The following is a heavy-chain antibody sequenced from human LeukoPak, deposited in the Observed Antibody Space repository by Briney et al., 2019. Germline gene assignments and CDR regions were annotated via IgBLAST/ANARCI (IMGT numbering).Heavy chain of an antibody. Sequence: PGGSLRLSCAASGFTVSSYWMSWVRQAPGKGLEWVANIKQDGSEKYYVDSVKGRFTISRDNAKNSLYLQMNSLRAEDTAVYYCARRFLDYWGQGTLVTVSS. CDR1: GFTVSSYW. CDR3: ARRFLDY. D-gene: IGHD2/OR15-2a*01. J-gene: IGHJ4*02. CDR2: IKQDGSEK. V-gene: IGHV3-7*01.